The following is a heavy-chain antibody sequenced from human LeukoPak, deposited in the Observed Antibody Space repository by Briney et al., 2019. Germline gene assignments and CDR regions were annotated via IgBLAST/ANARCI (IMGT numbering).Heavy chain of an antibody. Sequence: GGSLRLSCAASGFTFSSYAMSWVRQAPGKGLEWVSAISGSGGSTYYADSVKGRFTISRDNSKNTLYLQMDSLRVEDMAVYYCTQWELSTLLDYWGQGTLVTVSS. CDR2: ISGSGGST. D-gene: IGHD1-26*01. J-gene: IGHJ4*02. CDR3: TQWELSTLLDY. V-gene: IGHV3-23*01. CDR1: GFTFSSYA.